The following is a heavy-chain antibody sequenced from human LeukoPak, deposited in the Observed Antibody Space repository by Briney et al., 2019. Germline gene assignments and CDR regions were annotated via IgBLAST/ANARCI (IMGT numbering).Heavy chain of an antibody. CDR3: ARARGYRGYYFDY. CDR1: GGSISSSSYY. V-gene: IGHV4-39*07. Sequence: PSETLSLTCTVSGGSISSSSYYWGWIRQPPGKGLEWIGSIYYSGSTYYNPSLKSRVTISVDTSKNQFSLKLSSVTAADTAAYYCARARGYRGYYFDYWGQGTLVTVSS. J-gene: IGHJ4*02. D-gene: IGHD3-16*02. CDR2: IYYSGST.